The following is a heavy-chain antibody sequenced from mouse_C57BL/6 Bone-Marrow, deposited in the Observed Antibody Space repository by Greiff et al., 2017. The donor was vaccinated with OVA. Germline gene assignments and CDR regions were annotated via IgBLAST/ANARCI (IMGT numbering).Heavy chain of an antibody. CDR1: GYAFSSYW. Sequence: QVQLKQSGAELVKPGASVKISCKASGYAFSSYWMNWVKQRPGKGLEWIGQIYPGDGDTNYNGKFKGKATLTADKSSSTAYMPLSSLTSEDSAVYFCARMITFPFDYWGQGTTLTVSS. D-gene: IGHD2-4*01. CDR2: IYPGDGDT. J-gene: IGHJ2*01. CDR3: ARMITFPFDY. V-gene: IGHV1-80*01.